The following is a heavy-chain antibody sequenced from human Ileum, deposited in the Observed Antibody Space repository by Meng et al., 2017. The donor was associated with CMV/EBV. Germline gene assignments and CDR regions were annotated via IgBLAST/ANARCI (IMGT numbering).Heavy chain of an antibody. CDR2: IYQSRVT. CDR1: CVSIVTNIPPDS. Sequence: GPGRVTPWAPLSLPCTVSCVSIVTNIPPDSRSWIRQPPGKGLEWIGTIYQSRVTYNNPSLKSRVTMSVDMSKTVFSLKLNSVPAPDTAVYYCATLCSGRACNWLGPWGLGTLVTVSS. CDR3: ATLCSGRACNWLGP. J-gene: IGHJ5*02. D-gene: IGHD2-15*01. V-gene: IGHV4-39*07.